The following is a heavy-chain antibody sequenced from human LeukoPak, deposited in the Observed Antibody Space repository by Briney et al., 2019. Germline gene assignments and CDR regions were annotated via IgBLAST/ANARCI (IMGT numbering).Heavy chain of an antibody. J-gene: IGHJ4*02. CDR2: IYHSGST. Sequence: PSETLSLTCAVSGYSISSGYYWGWIRQPPGKGLEWIGSIYHSGSTYYDPSLKSRVTISVDTSENQFSLKLSSVTAADTAVYYCARSGSVGNLANLGSPLWLDYWGQGTLLTVSS. D-gene: IGHD2-8*02. V-gene: IGHV4-38-2*01. CDR1: GYSISSGYY. CDR3: ARSGSVGNLANLGSPLWLDY.